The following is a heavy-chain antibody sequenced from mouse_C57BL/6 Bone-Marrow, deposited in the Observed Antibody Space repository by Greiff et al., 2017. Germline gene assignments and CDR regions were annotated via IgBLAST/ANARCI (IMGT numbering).Heavy chain of an antibody. V-gene: IGHV14-4*01. CDR2: IDPENGDT. D-gene: IGHD1-1*01. Sequence: VQLQQSGAELVRPGASVKLSCTASGFNIKDDYMHWVKQRPEQGLEWIGWIDPENGDTEYASKFQGKATITADTSSNTAYLQLSSLTSEDTAVYYCTTPLLLRRGDYWGQGTSVTVSS. J-gene: IGHJ4*01. CDR1: GFNIKDDY. CDR3: TTPLLLRRGDY.